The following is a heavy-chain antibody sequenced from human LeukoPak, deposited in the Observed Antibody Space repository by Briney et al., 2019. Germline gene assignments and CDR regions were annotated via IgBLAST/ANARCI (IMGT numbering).Heavy chain of an antibody. V-gene: IGHV1-18*01. CDR1: GYTFTTYG. CDR2: ISVDSGNT. CDR3: ARDTALIITPGGPDS. D-gene: IGHD3-10*01. J-gene: IGHJ5*02. Sequence: GASVKVSCKASGYTFTTYGISWVRQAPGQGFEWMGWISVDSGNTNYAQKFQGRVAMTTDTSTSTAYMELRSLRSDDTALYYCARDTALIITPGGPDSWGQGTLVTVSS.